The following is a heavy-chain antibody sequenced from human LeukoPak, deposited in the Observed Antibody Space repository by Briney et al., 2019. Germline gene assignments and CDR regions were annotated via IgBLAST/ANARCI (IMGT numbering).Heavy chain of an antibody. CDR2: ISGSGGST. V-gene: IGHV3-23*01. D-gene: IGHD2-15*01. CDR1: GFTFSSYA. Sequence: GGSLRLSCAASGFTFSSYAMSWVRRAPGKGLEWVSAISGSGGSTYYADSVKGRFTISRDNSKNTLYLQMNSLRAEDTAVYYCANIEFGLYATHFLPFDYWGQGTLVTVSS. CDR3: ANIEFGLYATHFLPFDY. J-gene: IGHJ4*02.